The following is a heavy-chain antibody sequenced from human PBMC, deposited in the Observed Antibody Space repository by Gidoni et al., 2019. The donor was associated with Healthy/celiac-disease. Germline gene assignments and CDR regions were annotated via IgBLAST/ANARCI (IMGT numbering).Heavy chain of an antibody. CDR1: GFTFSSYA. CDR2: ISGRGGST. V-gene: IGHV3-23*01. D-gene: IGHD6-19*01. J-gene: IGHJ4*02. CDR3: AKTHSSGWYYFDY. Sequence: EVQLLESGGGLVQRGGSLRLSCAASGFTFSSYAMSWVRQAPGKGLEWVSAISGRGGSTYYADSVKGRFTISRDNSKNTLYLQMNSLRAEDTAVYYCAKTHSSGWYYFDYWGQGTLVTVS.